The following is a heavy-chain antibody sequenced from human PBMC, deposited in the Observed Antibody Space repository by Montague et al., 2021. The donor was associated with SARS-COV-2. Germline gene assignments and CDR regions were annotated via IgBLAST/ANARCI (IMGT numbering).Heavy chain of an antibody. CDR1: SGSLSGYY. V-gene: IGHV4-34*01. Sequence: SETLSLTCAVYSGSLSGYYWSWIRLAPGTGLELLWEINYSGDTYSNPSLTRRVTISMDTSETQFPLKMTPVTAADTAVYYCARLEWSWWFFDYWGQGTLVTVSS. CDR3: ARLEWSWWFFDY. J-gene: IGHJ4*02. D-gene: IGHD2-8*02. CDR2: INYSGDT.